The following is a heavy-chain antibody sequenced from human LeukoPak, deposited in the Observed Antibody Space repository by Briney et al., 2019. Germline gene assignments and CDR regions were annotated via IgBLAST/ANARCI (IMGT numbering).Heavy chain of an antibody. D-gene: IGHD3-3*02. J-gene: IGHJ3*02. CDR1: GGTFSSYA. CDR2: IIPILGIA. Sequence: ASVKVSCKASGGTFSSYAISWVRQAPGQGLEWMGRIIPILGIANYAQKFQGRVTITADKSTSTAYMELSSLRSEDTAVYYCARDLLGPHDAFDIWGQGTMVTVSS. CDR3: ARDLLGPHDAFDI. V-gene: IGHV1-69*04.